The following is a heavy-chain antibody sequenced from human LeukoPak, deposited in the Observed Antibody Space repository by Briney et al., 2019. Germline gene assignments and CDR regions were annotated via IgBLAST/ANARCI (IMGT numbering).Heavy chain of an antibody. J-gene: IGHJ3*02. D-gene: IGHD4-17*01. CDR2: ISYDGSNK. CDR1: GFTFSSYA. CDR3: ARDSRYYGDATDAFDI. Sequence: RSGRSLRLSCAASGFTFSSYAMHWVRQAPGKGLEWVAVISYDGSNKYYADSVKGRFTISRDNSKNTLYLQMNSLRAEDTAVYYCARDSRYYGDATDAFDIWGQGTMVTVSS. V-gene: IGHV3-30*04.